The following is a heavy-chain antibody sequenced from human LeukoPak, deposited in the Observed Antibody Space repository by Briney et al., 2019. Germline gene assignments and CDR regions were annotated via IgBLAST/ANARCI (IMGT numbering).Heavy chain of an antibody. CDR2: INPNSGGT. J-gene: IGHJ4*02. CDR1: GYTFTGYY. CDR3: AGGAPNYDILTGYYGGDY. V-gene: IGHV1-2*02. Sequence: GASVKVSCKASGYTFTGYYMHWVRQAPGQGLEWMGWINPNSGGTNYAQKFQGRVTMTRDTSISTAYMELSRLRSDDTAVYYCAGGAPNYDILTGYYGGDYWGQGTLVTVSS. D-gene: IGHD3-9*01.